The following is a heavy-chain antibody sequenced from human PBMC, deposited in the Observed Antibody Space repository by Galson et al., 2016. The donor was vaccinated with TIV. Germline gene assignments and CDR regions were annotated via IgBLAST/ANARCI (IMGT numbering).Heavy chain of an antibody. V-gene: IGHV4-4*07. J-gene: IGHJ6*02. D-gene: IGHD2-8*02. CDR3: ARCWGHYNEFTGPILWGMDA. CDR1: GGSISGYR. Sequence: ETLSLTCTVSGGSISGYRWSWIRQPAGKGLEWIGRIYTSGSTNYSPSLKSRVTMSIDASKSQFSLRLSSVTAADTAVYFCARCWGHYNEFTGPILWGMDAWGQGTTVSVSS. CDR2: IYTSGST.